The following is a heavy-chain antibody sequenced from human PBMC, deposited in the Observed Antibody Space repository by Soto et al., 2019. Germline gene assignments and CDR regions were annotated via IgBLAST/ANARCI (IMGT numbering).Heavy chain of an antibody. V-gene: IGHV3-23*01. CDR1: GFMFSSYV. Sequence: EVQLLEAGGGLVQPGGSLRLSCAASGFMFSSYVMSWVRQAPGKGLEWVSGVSGSGSRTYYADSVKGRFSISRDNSRNTLYLQLYSLRAEDTAVYYCAVLTTVTDADYRGQGTLVTVPS. D-gene: IGHD4-17*01. CDR2: VSGSGSRT. J-gene: IGHJ4*02. CDR3: AVLTTVTDADY.